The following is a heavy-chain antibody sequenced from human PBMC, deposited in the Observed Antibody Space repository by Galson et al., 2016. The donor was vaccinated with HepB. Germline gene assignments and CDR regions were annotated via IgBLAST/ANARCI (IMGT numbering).Heavy chain of an antibody. Sequence: SLRLSCAASGFTFDDYAMHWVRQAPGKGLEWVSSISWNGHSIAYADSVKGRFVISRDNAKNSLYLQMNSLRTGETAFYYCAKEWGTSGSVPAPRLFGVALGDWGQGTLVTVSS. J-gene: IGHJ4*02. CDR3: AKEWGTSGSVPAPRLFGVALGD. CDR2: ISWNGHSI. CDR1: GFTFDDYA. V-gene: IGHV3-9*01. D-gene: IGHD2-2*01.